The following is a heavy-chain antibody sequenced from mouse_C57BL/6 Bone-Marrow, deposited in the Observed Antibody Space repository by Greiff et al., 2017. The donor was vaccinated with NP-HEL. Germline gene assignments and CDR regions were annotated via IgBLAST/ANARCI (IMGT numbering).Heavy chain of an antibody. CDR1: GYTFTSYW. D-gene: IGHD1-1*01. J-gene: IGHJ1*03. CDR2: IDPSDSET. Sequence: QVQLQQPGAELVRPGSSVKLSCKASGYTFTSYWMHWVKQRPIQGLEWIGNIDPSDSETHYNQKFKDKATLTVDKSSSTAYMQLSSLTSEDSAVYYCAGGYGSSHWYFDVWGTGTTVTVSS. CDR3: AGGYGSSHWYFDV. V-gene: IGHV1-52*01.